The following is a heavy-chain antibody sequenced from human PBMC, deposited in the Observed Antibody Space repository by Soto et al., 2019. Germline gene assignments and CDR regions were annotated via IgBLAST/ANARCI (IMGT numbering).Heavy chain of an antibody. Sequence: ASVKVSCKASGYTFTSYYMHWVRQAPGQGLEWMGIINPSGGSTSYSQKFQGRVTMTRDTSTSTVYMELSSLRSEDTALYYCARDVVVPAATTYYYYGMDVWGQGTTVTVSS. CDR1: GYTFTSYY. J-gene: IGHJ6*02. CDR3: ARDVVVPAATTYYYYGMDV. D-gene: IGHD2-2*01. CDR2: INPSGGST. V-gene: IGHV1-46*01.